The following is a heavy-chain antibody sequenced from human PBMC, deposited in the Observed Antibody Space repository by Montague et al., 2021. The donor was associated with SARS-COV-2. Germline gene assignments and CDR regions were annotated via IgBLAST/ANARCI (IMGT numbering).Heavy chain of an antibody. J-gene: IGHJ6*03. CDR2: INTDGSKA. Sequence: SLRLSCAASGFTLSTHWMHWVRQAPGKGLTLVSLINTDGSKAFSGDPVKGRFTISRDNAKNTLFLQMSSLRVEDTAVYYCVRWEVSDDGDYYYMDVWGKGTTVTVSS. D-gene: IGHD4-23*01. CDR1: GFTLSTHW. CDR3: VRWEVSDDGDYYYMDV. V-gene: IGHV3-74*01.